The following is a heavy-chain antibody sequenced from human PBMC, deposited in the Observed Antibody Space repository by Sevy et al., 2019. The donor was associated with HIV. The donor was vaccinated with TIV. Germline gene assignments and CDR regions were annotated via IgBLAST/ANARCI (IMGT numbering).Heavy chain of an antibody. V-gene: IGHV3-30-3*01. CDR1: GFTFSSYA. J-gene: IGHJ4*02. CDR3: ARGETTKVRFLEWPPGPG. CDR2: ISYDGSNK. Sequence: GGSLRLSCAASGFTFSSYAMHWVRQAPGKGLEWVAVISYDGSNKYYADSVKGRFTISRDNSKNTLYLQMNSLRAEDTAVYYCARGETTKVRFLEWPPGPGWGQGTLVTVSS. D-gene: IGHD3-3*01.